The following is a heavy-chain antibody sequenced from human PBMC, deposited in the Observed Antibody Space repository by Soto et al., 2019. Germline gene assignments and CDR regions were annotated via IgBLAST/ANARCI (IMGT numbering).Heavy chain of an antibody. CDR1: GYSFTSYW. V-gene: IGHV5-51*01. Sequence: GESLKISCKGSGYSFTSYWIGWVRQMPGKGLEWMGIIYPGDSDTRYSPSFQGQVTISADESISTAYLQWSSLKASDTAMYYCARLEYPTYITMIVVPGAFDIWGQGTMVTVSS. CDR3: ARLEYPTYITMIVVPGAFDI. J-gene: IGHJ3*02. D-gene: IGHD3-22*01. CDR2: IYPGDSDT.